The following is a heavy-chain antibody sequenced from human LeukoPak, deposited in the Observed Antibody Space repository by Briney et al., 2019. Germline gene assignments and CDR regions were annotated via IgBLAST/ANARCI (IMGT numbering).Heavy chain of an antibody. V-gene: IGHV3-11*01. CDR3: ARGARRDGYNKLVGAFDI. D-gene: IGHD5-24*01. CDR2: ISSSGSTI. CDR1: GFTFSDYY. Sequence: GGSLRLSCAASGFTFSDYYMSWIRQAPGKGLEWVSYISSSGSTIYYADSVKGRFTISRDNAKNSLYLQMNSLRAEDTAVYYCARGARRDGYNKLVGAFDIWGQGTMVTVSS. J-gene: IGHJ3*02.